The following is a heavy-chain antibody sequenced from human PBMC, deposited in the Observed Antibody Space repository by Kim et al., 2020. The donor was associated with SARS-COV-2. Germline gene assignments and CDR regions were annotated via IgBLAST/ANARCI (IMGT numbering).Heavy chain of an antibody. CDR1: GFTFSSYA. D-gene: IGHD2-2*01. CDR2: ISSNGGST. CDR3: VRAFSSTRYGMDV. Sequence: GGSLRLSCSASGFTFSSYAMHWVRQAPGKGLEYVSAISSNGGSTYYADSVKGRFTISRDNSKNTLYLQMSSLRAEETAVYYCVRAFSSTRYGMDVWGQGTTVTVSS. V-gene: IGHV3-64D*06. J-gene: IGHJ6*02.